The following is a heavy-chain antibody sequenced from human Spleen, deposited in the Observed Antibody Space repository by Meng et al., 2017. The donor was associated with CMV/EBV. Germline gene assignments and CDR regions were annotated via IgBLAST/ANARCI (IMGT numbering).Heavy chain of an antibody. CDR3: AKEGIGGFDH. D-gene: IGHD2-21*01. Sequence: GESLKISCAASGLSFSSYAMYWVRQAPGKGPEWVSVIYSGGSTYYADSVKGRFTISRDNSKNTLYLQMNSLRAEDTALYYCAKEGIGGFDHWGQGTLVTVSS. V-gene: IGHV3-53*01. J-gene: IGHJ4*02. CDR1: GLSFSSYA. CDR2: IYSGGST.